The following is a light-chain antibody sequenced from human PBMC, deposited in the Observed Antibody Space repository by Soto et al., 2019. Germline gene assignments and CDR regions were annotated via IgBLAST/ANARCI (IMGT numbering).Light chain of an antibody. CDR2: EVS. J-gene: IGKJ4*01. CDR3: QQHINWPLT. V-gene: IGKV3-11*01. CDR1: QTVSSS. Sequence: EIVLTQSPATLSLSPGERATLSCRASQTVSSSLAWYQQKPGQAPRLLIYEVSNRATGIPARFSGSGSGADFTLTISSLEPGDFAFYYCQQHINWPLTFGGGTKVDIK.